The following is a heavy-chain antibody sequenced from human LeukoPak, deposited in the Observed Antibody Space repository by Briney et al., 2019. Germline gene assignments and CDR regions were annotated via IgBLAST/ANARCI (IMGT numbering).Heavy chain of an antibody. CDR2: IRSKANSYAT. CDR1: GFTFSGSA. Sequence: GRSLRLSCAASGFTFSGSAMHWVRQASGKGLEWVGRIRSKANSYATAYAASVKGRFTISRDDSKNTAYLQMNSLKTEDTAVYYCTRHYYDSSGYPYYYYGMDVWGQGTTVTVSS. V-gene: IGHV3-73*01. D-gene: IGHD3-22*01. J-gene: IGHJ6*02. CDR3: TRHYYDSSGYPYYYYGMDV.